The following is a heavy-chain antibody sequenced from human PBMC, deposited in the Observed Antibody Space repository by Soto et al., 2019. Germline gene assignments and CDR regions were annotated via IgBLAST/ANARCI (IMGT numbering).Heavy chain of an antibody. CDR1: GFSFNIHG. J-gene: IGHJ4*02. CDR2: ILYDGSKE. D-gene: IGHD3-16*01. Sequence: GGSLRLSCTASGFSFNIHGMDWVRQAPGKGLEWVARILYDGSKEYYADSVKGRFTISRDNSKNTLYLQMDSLRVEDTAVYYCAKDLALMADYWGQGT. V-gene: IGHV3-30*18. CDR3: AKDLALMADY.